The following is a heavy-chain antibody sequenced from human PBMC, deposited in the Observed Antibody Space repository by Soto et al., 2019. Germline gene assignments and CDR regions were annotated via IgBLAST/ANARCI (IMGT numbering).Heavy chain of an antibody. D-gene: IGHD1-26*01. J-gene: IGHJ4*02. CDR3: ARGSESFDL. V-gene: IGHV1-18*01. Sequence: ASVKVSCKASGYTFHNYGISWVGQVPGQGLEWMVWISGYNGNTNYAPKIQGRVTVTRDTSTATAYMELRSLRSDDTAIYYCARGSESFDLWGQGTLVTVSS. CDR2: ISGYNGNT. CDR1: GYTFHNYG.